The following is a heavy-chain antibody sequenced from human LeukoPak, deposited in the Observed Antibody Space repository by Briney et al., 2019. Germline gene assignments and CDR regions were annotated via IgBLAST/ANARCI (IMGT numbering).Heavy chain of an antibody. CDR3: ARGIVYGSGSYYKAYYFDS. D-gene: IGHD3-10*01. CDR1: GGSFSGSY. V-gene: IGHV4-34*01. J-gene: IGHJ4*02. CDR2: INHSGTT. Sequence: SETLSLTCSVSGGSFSGSYWSWIRQPPGKGLEWIGEINHSGTTNYNPSLASRVTVSVDTSKNQFSLNLTSVTAADTAVYFCARGIVYGSGSYYKAYYFDSWGQGTLVTVSS.